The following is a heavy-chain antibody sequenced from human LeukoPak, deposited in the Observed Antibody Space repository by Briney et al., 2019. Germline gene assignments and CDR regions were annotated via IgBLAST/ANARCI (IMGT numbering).Heavy chain of an antibody. CDR3: AKEDIVSTMGNFDY. J-gene: IGHJ4*02. CDR2: ISGSGATT. V-gene: IGHV3-23*01. Sequence: PGGSLRLSCGASGFTFSSYAMSWVRQAPGKGVEGVSAISGSGATTNYADSVKGRFTISRDNSKNTLFLEMNSLRADDTAVYYCAKEDIVSTMGNFDYWGQGTLVTVSS. D-gene: IGHD5/OR15-5a*01. CDR1: GFTFSSYA.